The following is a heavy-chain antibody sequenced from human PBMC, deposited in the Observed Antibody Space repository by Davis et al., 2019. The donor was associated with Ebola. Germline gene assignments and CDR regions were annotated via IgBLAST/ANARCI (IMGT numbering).Heavy chain of an antibody. CDR1: GFTFSGSA. D-gene: IGHD3-22*01. Sequence: GESLKISCAASGFTFSGSAMHWVRQASGKGLEWVGCIRSKANSYATAYAASVKGRFTISRDDSKNTAYLQMNSLKTEDTAVYYPVVVINGIDYWGQGTLVTVSS. CDR2: IRSKANSYAT. CDR3: VVVINGIDY. V-gene: IGHV3-73*01. J-gene: IGHJ4*02.